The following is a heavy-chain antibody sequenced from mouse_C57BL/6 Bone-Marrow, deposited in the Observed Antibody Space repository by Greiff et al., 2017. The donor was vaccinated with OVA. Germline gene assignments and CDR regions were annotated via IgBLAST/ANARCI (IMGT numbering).Heavy chain of an antibody. CDR2: IRLKSDNYAT. V-gene: IGHV6-3*01. J-gene: IGHJ4*01. CDR1: GFTFSNYW. Sequence: EVKLVESGGGLVQPGGSMKLSCVASGFTFSNYWMNWVRQSPEKGLEWVAQIRLKSDNYATHYAVSVKGRFTISRDDSKSSVYLQMNNLRAEDTGMYYCTGSGYFGNYYAMDYWGQGTSVTVSS. CDR3: TGSGYFGNYYAMDY. D-gene: IGHD2-3*01.